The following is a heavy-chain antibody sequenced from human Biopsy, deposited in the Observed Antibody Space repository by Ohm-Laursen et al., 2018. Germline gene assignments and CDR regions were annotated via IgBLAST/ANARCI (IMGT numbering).Heavy chain of an antibody. V-gene: IGHV4-39*01. J-gene: IGHJ4*02. CDR3: ARHSFGSGRDF. CDR2: IYYTGFT. CDR1: DGSISNIINY. D-gene: IGHD3-10*01. Sequence: SLTCTVTDGSISNIINYWGWIRQPLGKGLEWLGSIYYTGFTDYNPSLKSRVTISFYTPNNQFSLKLSSPTAADTAVYYCARHSFGSGRDFWGQGTLVTASS.